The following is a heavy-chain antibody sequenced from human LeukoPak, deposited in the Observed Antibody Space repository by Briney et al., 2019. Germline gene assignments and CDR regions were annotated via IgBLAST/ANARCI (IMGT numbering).Heavy chain of an antibody. CDR1: GFTFSSYA. J-gene: IGHJ4*02. CDR3: QGRAMVTNDY. Sequence: PGGSLRLSCAASGFTFSSYAMHCVRQAPGKGLEWVAVISYDGSNKYYADSVKGRFTISRDNSKNTLYLQMNSLRAEDTAVYYCQGRAMVTNDYWGQGTLVTVSS. CDR2: ISYDGSNK. V-gene: IGHV3-30-3*01. D-gene: IGHD5-18*01.